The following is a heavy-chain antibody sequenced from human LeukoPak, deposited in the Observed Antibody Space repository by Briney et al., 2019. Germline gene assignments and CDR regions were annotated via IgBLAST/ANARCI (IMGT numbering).Heavy chain of an antibody. CDR1: GGSISNYY. CDR3: ARTSRYCTGTSCRNDFDY. D-gene: IGHD2-2*01. Sequence: SETLSLTCTVSGGSISNYYWSWIRQPAGKGLEWIGRSYNSGSTNYNPSLKSRVTMSVDTSKNQFSLKLSSVTAADTAVYYCARTSRYCTGTSCRNDFDYWGQGTLVTVSS. V-gene: IGHV4-4*07. CDR2: SYNSGST. J-gene: IGHJ4*02.